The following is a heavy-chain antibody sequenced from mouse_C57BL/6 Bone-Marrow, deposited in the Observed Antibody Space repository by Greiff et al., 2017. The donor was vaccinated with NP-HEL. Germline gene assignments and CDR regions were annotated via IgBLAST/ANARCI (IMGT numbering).Heavy chain of an antibody. CDR2: ISSGGSYT. Sequence: VQLKESGGDLVKPGGSLKLSCAASGFTFSSYGMSWVRQTPDKRLEWVATISSGGSYTYYPDSVKGRFTISRDKAKNTLYLQMSSLKSEDTAMYYCARHRRVDYWGQGTSVTVSS. J-gene: IGHJ4*01. V-gene: IGHV5-6*01. CDR3: ARHRRVDY. CDR1: GFTFSSYG.